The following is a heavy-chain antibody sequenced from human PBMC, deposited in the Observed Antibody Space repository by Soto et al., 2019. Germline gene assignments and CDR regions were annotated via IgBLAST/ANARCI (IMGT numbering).Heavy chain of an antibody. CDR3: ARLRLVITMVRGVISYYYYYGMDV. Sequence: PSETLSLTCTVSGGSISSSSYYWGWIRQPPGKGLEWIGSIYYSGSTYYNPSLKSRVTISVDTSKNQFSLKLSSVTAADTAVYYCARLRLVITMVRGVISYYYYYGMDVWGQGTTVTVSS. J-gene: IGHJ6*02. CDR2: IYYSGST. CDR1: GGSISSSSYY. D-gene: IGHD3-10*01. V-gene: IGHV4-39*01.